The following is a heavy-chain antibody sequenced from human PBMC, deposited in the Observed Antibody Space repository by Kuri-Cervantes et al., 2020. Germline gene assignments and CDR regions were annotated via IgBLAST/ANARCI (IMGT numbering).Heavy chain of an antibody. V-gene: IGHV3-30*18. J-gene: IGHJ6*02. D-gene: IGHD3-3*01. CDR2: ISYDGSNK. Sequence: GESLKISCAASGFIFSSYGMHWVRQAPGKGLEWVAVISYDGSNKYYADSVKGRFTISRDNSKNTLYLQMNSLRAEDTAVYYCAKDPNYDFWSGYWHIYYYYGMDVWGQGTTVTVSS. CDR3: AKDPNYDFWSGYWHIYYYYGMDV. CDR1: GFIFSSYG.